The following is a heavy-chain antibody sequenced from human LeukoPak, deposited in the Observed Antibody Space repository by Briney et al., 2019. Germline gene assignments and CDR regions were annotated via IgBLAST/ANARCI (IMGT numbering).Heavy chain of an antibody. CDR1: GGSISRSGYH. Sequence: PSETLSLTCTVSGGSISRSGYHWGWIRQPPGKGLEWIGSIYYSGSTYYNPSLKSRVTISVDTSKNQFSLKLSSVTAADTAVYYCARERRSPFGELYHYWGQGTLVTVSS. CDR3: ARERRSPFGELYHY. D-gene: IGHD3-10*01. J-gene: IGHJ4*02. V-gene: IGHV4-39*07. CDR2: IYYSGST.